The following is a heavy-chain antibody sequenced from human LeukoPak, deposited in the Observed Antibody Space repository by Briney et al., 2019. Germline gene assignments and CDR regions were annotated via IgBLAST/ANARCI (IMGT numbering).Heavy chain of an antibody. CDR3: ARHHPKYDFRSGTTLYYFDY. CDR1: GGSISSSSYY. Sequence: SETLSLTCTVSGGSISSSSYYWGWIRQPPGKGLEWIGSIYYSGSTYYNPSLKSRVTISVDTSKNQFSLKLSSVTAADTAVYYCARHHPKYDFRSGTTLYYFDYWGQGTLVTVSS. D-gene: IGHD3-3*01. J-gene: IGHJ4*02. CDR2: IYYSGST. V-gene: IGHV4-39*01.